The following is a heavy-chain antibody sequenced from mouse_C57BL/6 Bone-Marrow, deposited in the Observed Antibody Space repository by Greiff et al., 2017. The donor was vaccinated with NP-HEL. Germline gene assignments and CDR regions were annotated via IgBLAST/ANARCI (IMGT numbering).Heavy chain of an antibody. CDR1: GFNIKDDY. CDR2: IDPENGDT. V-gene: IGHV14-4*01. Sequence: VHVKQSGAELVRPGASVKLSCTASGFNIKDDYMHWVKQRPEQGLEWIGWIDPENGDTEYASKFQGKATITADTSSNTAYLQLSSLTSEDTAVYYCTTSYYSNYYFDYWGQGTTLTVSS. D-gene: IGHD2-5*01. J-gene: IGHJ2*01. CDR3: TTSYYSNYYFDY.